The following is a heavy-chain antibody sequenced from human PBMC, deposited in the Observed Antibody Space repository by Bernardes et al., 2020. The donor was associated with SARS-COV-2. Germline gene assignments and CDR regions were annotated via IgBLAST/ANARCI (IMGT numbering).Heavy chain of an antibody. CDR3: ARGRGVRGALFDS. D-gene: IGHD3-10*01. CDR2: IGSDI. Sequence: ASVKVSCKSSGYMFTKYDIAWVRQAPGRGLEWIGSIGSDIRYSHILQGRVTLDTDTSTSTAYMELRSLRSDDTAVYFCARGRGVRGALFDSWAQGTVVTVSS. CDR1: GYMFTKYD. V-gene: IGHV1-18*04. J-gene: IGHJ4*02.